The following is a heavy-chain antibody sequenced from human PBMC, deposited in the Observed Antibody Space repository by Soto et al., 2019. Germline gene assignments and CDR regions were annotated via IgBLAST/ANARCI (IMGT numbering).Heavy chain of an antibody. J-gene: IGHJ5*02. CDR1: GFTFSSYS. CDR3: ARGPEHVGYDFWSGYYGDWFDP. D-gene: IGHD3-3*01. Sequence: PGGSLRLSCAASGFTFSSYSMNWVRQAPGKGLEWVSSISSSSSYIYYADSVKGRFTISRDNAKNSLYLQMNSLRAEDTAVYYCARGPEHVGYDFWSGYYGDWFDPWGQGTLVTVSS. V-gene: IGHV3-21*01. CDR2: ISSSSSYI.